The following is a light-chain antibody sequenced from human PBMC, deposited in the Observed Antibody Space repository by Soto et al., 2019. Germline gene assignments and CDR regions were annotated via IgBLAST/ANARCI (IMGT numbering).Light chain of an antibody. CDR2: EAS. V-gene: IGKV3-11*01. J-gene: IGKJ1*01. CDR3: QQRSIWPWT. Sequence: TQSPATLSVSPGERATVSCRASQSVTNNLAWYQQKPGQAPRLLIYEASTRGTGIPARFSGGGSGTDFTLTISSLEPEDFAVYYCQQRSIWPWTFGQGTKVDI. CDR1: QSVTNN.